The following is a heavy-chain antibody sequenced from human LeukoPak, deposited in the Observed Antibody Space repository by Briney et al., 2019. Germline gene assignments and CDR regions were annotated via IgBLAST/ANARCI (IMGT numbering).Heavy chain of an antibody. V-gene: IGHV4-59*08. D-gene: IGHD5-24*01. CDR3: ARGRDGYNYHYYYGMDV. CDR1: GGSISSYY. CDR2: IYYSGST. Sequence: SETLSLTCTVSGGSISSYYWSWIRQPPGKGLEWIGYIYYSGSTNYNPSLKSRVTISVDTSKNQFSLKLSSVTAADTAVYYCARGRDGYNYHYYYGMDVWGQGTTVTVSS. J-gene: IGHJ6*02.